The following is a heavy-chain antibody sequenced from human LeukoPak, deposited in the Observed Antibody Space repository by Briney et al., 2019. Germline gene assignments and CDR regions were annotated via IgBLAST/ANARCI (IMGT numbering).Heavy chain of an antibody. CDR3: ARRDYSNSARHVDY. V-gene: IGHV4-39*01. CDR2: IYYSGST. D-gene: IGHD4-11*01. Sequence: PSETQSLTCTVSGGSISSSSYYWGWIRQPPGKGLEWIGSIYYSGSTYYNPSLKGRVTISVDTSKNQSSLKLSPVTAADTAVYYCARRDYSNSARHVDYWGQGTLVTVSS. J-gene: IGHJ4*02. CDR1: GGSISSSSYY.